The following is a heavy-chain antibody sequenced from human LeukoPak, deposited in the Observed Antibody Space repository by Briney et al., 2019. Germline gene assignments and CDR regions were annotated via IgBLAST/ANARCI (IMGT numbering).Heavy chain of an antibody. CDR2: ISAYNGKT. D-gene: IGHD3-10*01. Sequence: GDSVKVSCKASGFTFTSHGFTWVRQAPGQGLEWMGWISAYNGKTNYAQKLQGRVTMSTDTSTSTVYMELRSLRSDDTALYYCARGGLSGSGSIDYWGQGTLVTVSS. J-gene: IGHJ4*02. CDR1: GFTFTSHG. V-gene: IGHV1-18*04. CDR3: ARGGLSGSGSIDY.